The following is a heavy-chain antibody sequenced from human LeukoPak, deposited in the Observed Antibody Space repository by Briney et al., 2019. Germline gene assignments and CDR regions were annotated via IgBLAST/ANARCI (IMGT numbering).Heavy chain of an antibody. Sequence: SETLSLTCAVSGTSFSSYYWSWIRQPPGKGLEWIGEVNHSGYTNDNPSLKSRVTISVDTSQNQFSLRLRSVTAADTGVYFCARMTTGHDFWGQGTLVTVSS. CDR3: ARMTTGHDF. CDR2: VNHSGYT. V-gene: IGHV4-34*01. CDR1: GTSFSSYY. J-gene: IGHJ4*02. D-gene: IGHD4-17*01.